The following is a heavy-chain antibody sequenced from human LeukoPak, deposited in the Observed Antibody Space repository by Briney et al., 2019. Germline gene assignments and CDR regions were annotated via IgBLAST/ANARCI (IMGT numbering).Heavy chain of an antibody. D-gene: IGHD2-2*01. J-gene: IGHJ4*02. CDR1: GFTFSSYW. Sequence: PGGSLRLSCAASGFTFSSYWMSWVRQAPGKGLEWVATLRQDGSQKHYVDSVKGRFTTSRDNAENSLFLQMNSLRAEDTAIYFCARGCGSSSCPYYSDYWGQGTLVTVSS. V-gene: IGHV3-7*01. CDR2: LRQDGSQK. CDR3: ARGCGSSSCPYYSDY.